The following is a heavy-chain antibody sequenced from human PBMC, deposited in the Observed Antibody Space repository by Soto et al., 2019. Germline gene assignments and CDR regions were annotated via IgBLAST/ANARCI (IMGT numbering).Heavy chain of an antibody. CDR3: ARREVRFKDGYSSCWYSEYYYGMDV. Sequence: SETLSLTCTVSGGSISSSSYYWGWIRQPPGKGLEWIGSIYYSGSTYYNPSLKSRVTISVDTSKNQFSLKLSSVTAADTAVYYCARREVRFKDGYSSCWYSEYYYGMDVWGKGTTVTVAS. CDR1: GGSISSSSYY. CDR2: IYYSGST. V-gene: IGHV4-39*01. J-gene: IGHJ6*04. D-gene: IGHD6-13*01.